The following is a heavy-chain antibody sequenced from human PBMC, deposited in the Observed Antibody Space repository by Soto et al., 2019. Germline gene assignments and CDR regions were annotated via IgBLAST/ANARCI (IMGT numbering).Heavy chain of an antibody. J-gene: IGHJ6*02. CDR2: IYYSGST. CDR1: GGSISSSSYY. CDR3: ASPFTVTTPYYYYGMDV. Sequence: QLQLQESGPGLVKPSETLSLTCTVSGGSISSSSYYWGWIRQPPGKGLEWIGSIYYSGSTYYNPSLKSRVTISVDTSKNQFSLKLSSVTAADTAVYYCASPFTVTTPYYYYGMDVWDQGTTVTVSS. V-gene: IGHV4-39*01. D-gene: IGHD4-4*01.